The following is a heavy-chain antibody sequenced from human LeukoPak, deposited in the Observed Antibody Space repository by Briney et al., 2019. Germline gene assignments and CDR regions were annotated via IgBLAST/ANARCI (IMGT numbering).Heavy chain of an antibody. CDR2: IKQDGSEK. J-gene: IGHJ4*02. V-gene: IGHV3-7*01. Sequence: GGSLRLSCAASGFTFSSYWMSWVRQAPGKGLEWVANIKQDGSEKYYVDSVKGRFTISRDNAKNSLYLQMNSLRAEDTAVYYCARGMDIVVVPAAIPSRPIDYWGQGTLVTVPS. D-gene: IGHD2-2*02. CDR1: GFTFSSYW. CDR3: ARGMDIVVVPAAIPSRPIDY.